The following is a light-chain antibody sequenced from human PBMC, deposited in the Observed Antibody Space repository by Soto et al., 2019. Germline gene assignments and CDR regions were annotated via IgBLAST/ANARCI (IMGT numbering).Light chain of an antibody. CDR2: DVN. V-gene: IGLV2-14*01. CDR1: SSDVGGYNY. J-gene: IGLJ2*01. CDR3: SSYTTSSTLMV. Sequence: QSVLTQPASVSGSPGQSITISCTGTSSDVGGYNYVSWYQQHPGKAPKLMICDVNNRPSGVSNRFSGSKSGNTASLTISGLQAEDEADYYCSSYTTSSTLMVFGGGTKVTVL.